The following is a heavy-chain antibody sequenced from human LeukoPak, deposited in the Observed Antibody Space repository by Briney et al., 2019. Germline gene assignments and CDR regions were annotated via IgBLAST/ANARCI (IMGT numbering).Heavy chain of an antibody. D-gene: IGHD3-22*01. CDR3: ARGVATYYYDSSGTLWDY. J-gene: IGHJ4*02. Sequence: ASVKVSCKASGYTFTGYYMHWVRQTPGPGLEWMGWINPNSGGTNYAQKFQGRVTMTRDTSISTAYMELSRLRSDDTAVYYCARGVATYYYDSSGTLWDYWGQGTLVTVSS. CDR2: INPNSGGT. CDR1: GYTFTGYY. V-gene: IGHV1-2*02.